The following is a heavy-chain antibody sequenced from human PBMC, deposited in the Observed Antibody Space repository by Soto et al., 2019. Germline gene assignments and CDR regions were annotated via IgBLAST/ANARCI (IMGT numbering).Heavy chain of an antibody. Sequence: GGSLRLSCAASGFTFSSYAMHWVRQAPGKGLEWVAGISWNSGSIGYADSVKGRFTISRDNAKNSLYLQMNSLRAEDTALYYCAKDKGPTSLLRFLEWFGMEFDPWGQGTLVTVSS. V-gene: IGHV3-9*01. CDR3: AKDKGPTSLLRFLEWFGMEFDP. CDR1: GFTFSSYA. CDR2: ISWNSGSI. J-gene: IGHJ5*02. D-gene: IGHD3-3*01.